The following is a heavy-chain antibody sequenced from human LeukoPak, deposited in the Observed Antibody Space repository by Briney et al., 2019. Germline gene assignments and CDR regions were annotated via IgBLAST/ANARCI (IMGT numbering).Heavy chain of an antibody. Sequence: GEALKTSRKGSGYSFTSYWIGCVRQMAGKGLEWMGIIYPGDSDTRYSPSFQGQVTISADKSISTAYLQWSSLKASDTAMYYCAGSSSPLWLDYWGQGTLVSVSS. CDR1: GYSFTSYW. CDR2: IYPGDSDT. J-gene: IGHJ4*02. D-gene: IGHD6-6*01. CDR3: AGSSSPLWLDY. V-gene: IGHV5-51*01.